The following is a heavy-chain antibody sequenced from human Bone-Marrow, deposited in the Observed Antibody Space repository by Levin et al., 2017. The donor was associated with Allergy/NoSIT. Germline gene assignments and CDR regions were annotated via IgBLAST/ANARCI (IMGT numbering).Heavy chain of an antibody. CDR1: GFTFSKYA. CDR2: ISSGGART. D-gene: IGHD2-2*01. V-gene: IGHV3-23*01. Sequence: PGGSLRLSCEASGFTFSKYAMTWVRQAPGKGLEWVSGISSGGARTKYADSVQGRFIISRDNSENTLYLQMNSLRAEDTAVYYCAKNIVTVTAAMLYYYYQGLDVWGQGTTVTVSS. J-gene: IGHJ6*02. CDR3: AKNIVTVTAAMLYYYYQGLDV.